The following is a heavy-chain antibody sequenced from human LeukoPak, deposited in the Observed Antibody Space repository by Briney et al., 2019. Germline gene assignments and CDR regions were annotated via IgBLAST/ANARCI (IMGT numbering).Heavy chain of an antibody. CDR3: ARAGRTTTVVIRGTRGDYYYYMDV. V-gene: IGHV1-2*02. J-gene: IGHJ6*03. Sequence: ASVKVSCKASGYTFTGYYMHWVRQAPGQGLEWMGWINPNSGGTNYAQKFQGRVTMTRDTSISTAYMELSRLRSDDTAVYYSARAGRTTTVVIRGTRGDYYYYMDVWGKGTTVTVSS. D-gene: IGHD4-23*01. CDR1: GYTFTGYY. CDR2: INPNSGGT.